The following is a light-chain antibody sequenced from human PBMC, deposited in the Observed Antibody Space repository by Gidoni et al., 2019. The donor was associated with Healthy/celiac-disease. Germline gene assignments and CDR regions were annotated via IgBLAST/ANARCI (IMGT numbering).Light chain of an antibody. J-gene: IGKJ2*01. CDR2: AAS. V-gene: IGKV1-39*01. CDR3: QQSYSTLYT. Sequence: DIQMTQSPSSLSASVGDRVTITCRASQSISSYLNWYQQKPGKAPKLLIYAASSLQSGVPSRFSGIGSGTDFTLTISSLQPEDFATYYCQQSYSTLYTFGQXTKLEIK. CDR1: QSISSY.